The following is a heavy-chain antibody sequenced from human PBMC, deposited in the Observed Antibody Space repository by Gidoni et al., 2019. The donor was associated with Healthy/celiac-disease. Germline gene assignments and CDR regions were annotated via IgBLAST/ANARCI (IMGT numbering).Heavy chain of an antibody. CDR3: ARGPYRGYNYAFDI. CDR2: IYYSGIT. J-gene: IGHJ3*02. Sequence: QVQLQESGPGLVKXXXTLSLTCTVSGGSISSYYWSWLRQPPGKGLEWIGYIYYSGITNYNPALKSRVTISVDTSKNQFSLKLSSVTAADTAVYYCARGPYRGYNYAFDIWGQGTMVTVSS. D-gene: IGHD1-1*01. CDR1: GGSISSYY. V-gene: IGHV4-59*01.